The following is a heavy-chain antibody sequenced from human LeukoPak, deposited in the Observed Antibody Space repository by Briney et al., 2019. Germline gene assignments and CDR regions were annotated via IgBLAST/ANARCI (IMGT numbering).Heavy chain of an antibody. J-gene: IGHJ4*02. D-gene: IGHD6-19*01. CDR1: GFTFSTSW. Sequence: PGGSLRLSCGASGFTFSTSWMSWVRQAPGKGLEWVANIKRDGSETYYVDSVKGRFTISRENTKNSLYLKMDSLRAEDTAVYFCARISTAVAGADYWGQGTLVTVS. CDR2: IKRDGSET. CDR3: ARISTAVAGADY. V-gene: IGHV3-7*01.